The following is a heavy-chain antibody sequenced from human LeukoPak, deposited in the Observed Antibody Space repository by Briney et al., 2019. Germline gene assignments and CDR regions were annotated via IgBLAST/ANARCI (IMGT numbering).Heavy chain of an antibody. CDR3: ASAVYYYDSSGYYPPDY. D-gene: IGHD3-22*01. J-gene: IGHJ4*02. V-gene: IGHV1-69*05. CDR1: GGTFSSYA. CDR2: IIPIFGTA. Sequence: SVKLSCKASGGTFSSYAISWVRQAPGQGLEWMGGIIPIFGTANYAQKFQGRVTITTDESTSTAYMELSSLRSEDTAVYYCASAVYYYDSSGYYPPDYWGQGTLVTVSS.